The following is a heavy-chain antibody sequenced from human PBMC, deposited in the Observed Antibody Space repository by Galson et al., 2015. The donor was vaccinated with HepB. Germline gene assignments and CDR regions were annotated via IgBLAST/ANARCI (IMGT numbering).Heavy chain of an antibody. CDR2: ISYDGGNK. V-gene: IGHV3-30*18. Sequence: SLRLSCAASGFSFSNYGIHWVRQVPGKGLEWVSQISYDGGNKYYADSVKGRFTISRDNSKNTLYLQMNSLRPDDAAVYYCAKEGSPYNSYNGVDVWGQGTTFTVSS. CDR3: AKEGSPYNSYNGVDV. CDR1: GFSFSNYG. D-gene: IGHD1-14*01. J-gene: IGHJ6*02.